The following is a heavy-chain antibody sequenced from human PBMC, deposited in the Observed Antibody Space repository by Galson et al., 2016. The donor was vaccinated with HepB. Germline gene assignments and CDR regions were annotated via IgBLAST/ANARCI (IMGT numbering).Heavy chain of an antibody. CDR1: GFTFKIYG. D-gene: IGHD4-23*01. J-gene: IGHJ6*02. Sequence: SLRLSCAAPGFTFKIYGMHWVRQAPGKGLEWVAVISYAGTYTYYGDPVKGRFTISRHNSKKPLYLQMNSLRPEDPATYYWAKDLERYGGNSAAYYYYGMDVWGQGTTVTVSS. V-gene: IGHV3-30*18. CDR2: ISYAGTYT. CDR3: AKDLERYGGNSAAYYYYGMDV.